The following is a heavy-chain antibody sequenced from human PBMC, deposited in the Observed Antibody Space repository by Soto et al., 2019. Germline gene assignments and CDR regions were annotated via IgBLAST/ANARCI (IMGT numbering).Heavy chain of an antibody. Sequence: GGSLRLSCAASGFTFSSYSMNWVRQAPGKGLEWVSSISSSSSYIYYADSVKGRFTISRDNAKNSLYLQMNSLRAEDTAVYYCARGSDSSWYLDYWGQGTLVTVSS. CDR3: ARGSDSSWYLDY. D-gene: IGHD6-13*01. V-gene: IGHV3-21*01. J-gene: IGHJ4*02. CDR2: ISSSSSYI. CDR1: GFTFSSYS.